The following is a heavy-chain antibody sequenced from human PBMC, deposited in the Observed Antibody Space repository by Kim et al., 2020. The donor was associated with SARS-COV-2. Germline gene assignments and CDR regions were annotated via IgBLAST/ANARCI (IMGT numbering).Heavy chain of an antibody. CDR1: GFTVSSKY. J-gene: IGHJ2*01. CDR3: ARDTIVAAGNGLDWYFDL. D-gene: IGHD6-13*01. Sequence: GGSLRLSCAASGFTVSSKYMSWVRQAPGKGLEWVSVVYSGDSTYYADSVRGRFTISRDNSKNTLYLQMNSLRAEDTAVYYCARDTIVAAGNGLDWYFDLWGRGTLVTVSS. V-gene: IGHV3-53*01. CDR2: VYSGDST.